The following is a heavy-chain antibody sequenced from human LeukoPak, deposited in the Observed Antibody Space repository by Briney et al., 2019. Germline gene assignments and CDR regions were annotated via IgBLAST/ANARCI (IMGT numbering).Heavy chain of an antibody. CDR3: ARHGAVYDYGGKRFDY. V-gene: IGHV4-38-2*02. D-gene: IGHD4-23*01. J-gene: IGHJ4*02. CDR1: DYSISSGYY. Sequence: SQTLSLTCSVSDYSISSGYYWGWIRQPPGKGLEWIGSIYHSGSTYYNPSLKSRVTISVDTSKNQFSLKLSSVTAADTAVYYCARHGAVYDYGGKRFDYWGQGTLVTVSS. CDR2: IYHSGST.